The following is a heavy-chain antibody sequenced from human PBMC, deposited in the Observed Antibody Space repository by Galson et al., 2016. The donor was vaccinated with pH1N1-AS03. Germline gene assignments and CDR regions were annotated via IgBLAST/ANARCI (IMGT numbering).Heavy chain of an antibody. CDR2: IYHGEAGTS. J-gene: IGHJ5*02. V-gene: IGHV3-53*01. CDR1: TSIARGNY. D-gene: IGHD3-16*01. Sequence: SLRLSCAGSTSIARGNYMSWVRQAPGKGLEWVSVIYHGEAGTSYYADSVKGRFTISRHISTNTVNLQMNNLRVEDTATYYCATDRFGEPTTWGQGTLIIVSS. CDR3: ATDRFGEPTT.